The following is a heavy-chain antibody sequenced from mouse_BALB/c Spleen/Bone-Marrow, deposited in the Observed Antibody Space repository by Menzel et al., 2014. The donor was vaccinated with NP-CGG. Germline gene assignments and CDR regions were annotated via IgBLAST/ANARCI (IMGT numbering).Heavy chain of an antibody. CDR2: INPSNGRT. CDR1: GYSFTTYW. J-gene: IGHJ3*01. V-gene: IGHV1S81*02. CDR3: ARYDGPAWFAY. Sequence: QVQLKQSGAELVKPGASVRLSCKASGYSFTTYWIHWVKQRPGQGLEWIGEINPSNGRTNYNEKFKSKATLTVDKSSSTACMQLSSLTSEDSAVYYCARYDGPAWFAYWGQGTLVTVSA. D-gene: IGHD2-3*01.